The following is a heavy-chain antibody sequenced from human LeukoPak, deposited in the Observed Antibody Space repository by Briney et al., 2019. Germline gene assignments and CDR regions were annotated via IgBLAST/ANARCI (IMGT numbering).Heavy chain of an antibody. V-gene: IGHV3-15*01. CDR1: GFTFNNAW. J-gene: IGHJ3*02. Sequence: PGGSLRLSCTASGFTFNNAWMTWVRQAPGKGLEWVGRIKSKTDGETTDYAAPVKDRFTISREDSKNTLYLQMNSLKTEDTALYYCTTAPCSTGSCYPDDAFDIWGQGTLVTVSS. CDR3: TTAPCSTGSCYPDDAFDI. CDR2: IKSKTDGETT. D-gene: IGHD2-15*01.